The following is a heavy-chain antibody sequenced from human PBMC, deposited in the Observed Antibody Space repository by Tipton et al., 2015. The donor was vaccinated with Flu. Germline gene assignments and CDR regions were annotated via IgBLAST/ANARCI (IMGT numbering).Heavy chain of an antibody. Sequence: TLSLTCTVSVGSISSYNWNWIRQPAGKGLEWIGRIYSGGSTNYNPSLKRRVTMSVDTSKNQFSLKLSSVTAADTAVYYCARHSSSARGWFDPWGQGTLVTVSS. J-gene: IGHJ5*02. D-gene: IGHD1-26*01. CDR1: VGSISSYN. V-gene: IGHV4-4*07. CDR3: ARHSSSARGWFDP. CDR2: IYSGGST.